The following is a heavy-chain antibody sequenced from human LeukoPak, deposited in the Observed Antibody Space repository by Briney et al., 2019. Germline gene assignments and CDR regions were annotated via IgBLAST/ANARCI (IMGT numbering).Heavy chain of an antibody. J-gene: IGHJ4*02. CDR1: GFTVSSNY. V-gene: IGHV3-66*01. CDR2: IYSGGST. Sequence: GGSLRLSCAASGFTVSSNYMSWVRQAPGKGLEWVPVIYSGGSTYYADSVKGRFTISRDNSKNTLYLQMNSLRAEDTAVYYCARGVRGYYDSSSYYYFDYWGQGTLVTVSS. CDR3: ARGVRGYYDSSSYYYFDY. D-gene: IGHD3-22*01.